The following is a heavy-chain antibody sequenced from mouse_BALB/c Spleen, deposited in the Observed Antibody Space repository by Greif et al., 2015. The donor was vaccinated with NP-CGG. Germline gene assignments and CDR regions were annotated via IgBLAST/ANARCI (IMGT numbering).Heavy chain of an antibody. V-gene: IGHV2-9*02. CDR1: GFSLTSYG. CDR2: IWAGGST. D-gene: IGHD1-1*01. CDR3: ARGYGSSPIYYYAMDY. J-gene: IGHJ4*01. Sequence: VHLVESGPGLVAPSQSLSITCTVSGFSLTSYGVHWVRQPPGKGLEWLGVIWAGGSTNYNSALMSRLSISKDNSKSQVFLKMNSLQTDDTAMYYCARGYGSSPIYYYAMDYWGQGTSVTVSS.